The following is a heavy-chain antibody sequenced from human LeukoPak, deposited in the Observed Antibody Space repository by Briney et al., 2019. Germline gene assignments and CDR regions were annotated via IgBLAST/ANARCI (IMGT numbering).Heavy chain of an antibody. CDR1: GYTXTGYY. CDR2: INPNSGGT. Sequence: ASVKVSCQASGYTXTGYYMHWVRQAPGQGLEWMGWINPNSGGTKYEEKFQGRVTMTRDTSISTAYMELSRLRSDDTAVYYCARVYDSSGYYEPSFDYWGQGSLVTVSS. D-gene: IGHD3-22*01. V-gene: IGHV1-2*02. CDR3: ARVYDSSGYYEPSFDY. J-gene: IGHJ4*02.